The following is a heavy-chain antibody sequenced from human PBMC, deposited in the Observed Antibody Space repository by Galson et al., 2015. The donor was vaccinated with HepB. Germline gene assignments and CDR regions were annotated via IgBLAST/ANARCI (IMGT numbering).Heavy chain of an antibody. V-gene: IGHV3-74*01. CDR3: VRAYCSTSSCRYSWFDP. CDR2: INSDGSAT. Sequence: SLRLSCAGSGFIFSSYWMHWVRQAPGKGLVWVSRINSDGSATSYADSVKGRFTMSRDNARKTVYLQMNSLRAEDTAVYYCVRAYCSTSSCRYSWFDPWGQGTLVTVSS. J-gene: IGHJ5*02. D-gene: IGHD2-2*01. CDR1: GFIFSSYW.